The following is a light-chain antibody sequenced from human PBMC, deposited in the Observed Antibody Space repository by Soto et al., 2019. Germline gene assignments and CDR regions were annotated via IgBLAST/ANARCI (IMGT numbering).Light chain of an antibody. CDR2: EVT. CDR3: TSYVGNDIWV. J-gene: IGLJ3*02. CDR1: SSDVGAYKY. V-gene: IGLV2-8*01. Sequence: QSALTQPPSASGSPGQSVTICCTGTSSDVGAYKYVSWYQQYPGKAPKLMIYEVTKRPSGVPDRFSGSKSGNTASLTVSGLQAEDEADYYCTSYVGNDIWVFGGGTKVTV.